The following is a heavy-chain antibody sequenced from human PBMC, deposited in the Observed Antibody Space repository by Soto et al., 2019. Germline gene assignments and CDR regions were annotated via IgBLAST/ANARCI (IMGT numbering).Heavy chain of an antibody. J-gene: IGHJ4*02. Sequence: EVQLVESGGGLVQPSRSLRLSCAASGFTFPDYTMHWVRQAPGKGLEWVSGISWNSGSIDYADSVKGRFIISRDDAKNCLYLQMNSLRAEDTAFYYCAKGLYYYQTSGYPHYWGQGTLVTVSS. CDR1: GFTFPDYT. CDR2: ISWNSGSI. CDR3: AKGLYYYQTSGYPHY. V-gene: IGHV3-9*01. D-gene: IGHD3-22*01.